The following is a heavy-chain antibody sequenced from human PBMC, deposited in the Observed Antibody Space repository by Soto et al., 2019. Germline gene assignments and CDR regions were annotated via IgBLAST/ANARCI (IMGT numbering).Heavy chain of an antibody. J-gene: IGHJ6*02. V-gene: IGHV4-39*07. CDR2: IYYSGST. D-gene: IGHD6-13*01. CDR3: ARDRVIASAGSTESYYYYGMDV. CDR1: GGSISSSSYY. Sequence: PSETLSLTCTVSGGSISSSSYYWGWIRQPPGKGLEWIGCIYYSGSTYYNPSLKSRVTISVDTSKNQFSLKLSSVTAADTAIYYCARDRVIASAGSTESYYYYGMDVWGQGTTVTVSS.